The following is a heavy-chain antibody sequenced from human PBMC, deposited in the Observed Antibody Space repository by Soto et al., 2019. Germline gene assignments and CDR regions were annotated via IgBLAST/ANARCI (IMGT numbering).Heavy chain of an antibody. CDR3: AREGGYSYGLDY. V-gene: IGHV3-30*04. Sequence: GGSLRLSCAASGFTFSSYAMHWVRQAPGKGLEWVAVISYDGSNKYYADSVKGRFTISRDNSKNTLYLQMNSLRAEDTAGYYCAREGGYSYGLDYWGQGTLVTVSS. CDR2: ISYDGSNK. J-gene: IGHJ4*02. D-gene: IGHD5-18*01. CDR1: GFTFSSYA.